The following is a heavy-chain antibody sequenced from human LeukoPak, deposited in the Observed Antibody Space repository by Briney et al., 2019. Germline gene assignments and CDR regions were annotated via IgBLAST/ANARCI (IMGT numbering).Heavy chain of an antibody. V-gene: IGHV1-8*01. CDR2: MNPNSGNT. D-gene: IGHD2-2*01. CDR1: GYTFTSYD. Sequence: ASVKVSCKASGYTFTSYDINWVRQATGQGLEWMGWMNPNSGNTGYAQKFQGRVTMTRNTSISTAYMELSSLRSEDTAVYYCARGLGYQLLYSYYYYGMDVWGQGTTVTVSS. J-gene: IGHJ6*02. CDR3: ARGLGYQLLYSYYYYGMDV.